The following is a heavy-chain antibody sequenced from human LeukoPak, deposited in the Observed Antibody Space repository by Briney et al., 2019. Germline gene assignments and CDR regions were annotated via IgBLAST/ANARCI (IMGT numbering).Heavy chain of an antibody. J-gene: IGHJ4*02. CDR1: GFTFDVSA. Sequence: PGGSLRLSCAASGFTFDVSATNWVRQAPGKGLEWVSASGNAGDTYYADSVKGRFTISRDNSKKMLFLQMTSLRAEVTAVYYCAKKTPGYYPYDYWGQGTLVTVSP. D-gene: IGHD3-22*01. CDR3: AKKTPGYYPYDY. CDR2: SGNAGDT. V-gene: IGHV3-23*01.